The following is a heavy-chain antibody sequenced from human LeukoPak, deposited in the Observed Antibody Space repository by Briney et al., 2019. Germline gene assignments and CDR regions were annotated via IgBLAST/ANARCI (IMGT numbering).Heavy chain of an antibody. CDR1: GFTFSSYA. Sequence: GGSLRLSCAASGFTFSSYAMHWVRQAPGKGLEWVAVISYDGSNKYYADSVKGRFTISRDNSKNTLYLQMNSLRAEDTAVYYCARDGRYYGSGSYCHFDYWGQGTLVTVSS. V-gene: IGHV3-30*04. D-gene: IGHD3-10*01. J-gene: IGHJ4*02. CDR2: ISYDGSNK. CDR3: ARDGRYYGSGSYCHFDY.